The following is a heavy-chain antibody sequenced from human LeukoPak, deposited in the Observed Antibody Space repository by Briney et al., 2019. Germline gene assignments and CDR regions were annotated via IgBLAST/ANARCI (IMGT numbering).Heavy chain of an antibody. V-gene: IGHV1-24*01. CDR2: FGPEDGET. D-gene: IGHD3-10*01. Sequence: GASVKVSCKASGYTFTGYYMHWVRQAPGKGLEWMGGFGPEDGETIYAQKFQGRVTMTEDTSTDTAYMELSSLRSEDTAVYYCATDGPPGVRGVIPYYYYGMDVWGQGTTVTVSS. CDR3: ATDGPPGVRGVIPYYYYGMDV. J-gene: IGHJ6*02. CDR1: GYTFTGYY.